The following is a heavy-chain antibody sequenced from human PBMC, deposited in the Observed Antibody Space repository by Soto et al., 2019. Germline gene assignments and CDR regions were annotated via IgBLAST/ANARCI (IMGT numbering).Heavy chain of an antibody. CDR2: ISANNGNT. CDR3: AGDRWFGEYRVGNYYYGMDV. V-gene: IGHV1-18*01. D-gene: IGHD3-10*01. CDR1: GYTFTSYG. J-gene: IGHJ6*02. Sequence: QIQLVQSGAEVKKPGASVKVSCKASGYTFTSYGISWVRQAPGQGLEWMGWISANNGNTNDAQKFQGRVTMTTDTTTSTAYMELRSLRSDDTAVYYCAGDRWFGEYRVGNYYYGMDVWGQGTTVTVSS.